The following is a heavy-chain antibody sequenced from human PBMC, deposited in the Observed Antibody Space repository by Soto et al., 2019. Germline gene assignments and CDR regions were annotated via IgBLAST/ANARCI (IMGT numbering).Heavy chain of an antibody. D-gene: IGHD3-10*01. Sequence: ASVKVSCKASSYTFSTYAINWVRQAPGQGLEWLGWISAYNGNTHYAQKVRDRVTLTTDTSTNTAYMELRSLTSDDTAVYYCARDQESITDRILQYWGQGTRVTVSS. V-gene: IGHV1-18*01. J-gene: IGHJ4*02. CDR1: SYTFSTYA. CDR3: ARDQESITDRILQY. CDR2: ISAYNGNT.